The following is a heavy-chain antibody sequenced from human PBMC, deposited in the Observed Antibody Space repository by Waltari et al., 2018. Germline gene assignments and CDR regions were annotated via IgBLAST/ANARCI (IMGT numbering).Heavy chain of an antibody. CDR2: INHSGST. Sequence: QVQLQQWGAGLLKPSETLSLTCAVYGGSFSGYYWSWIRPSPGKGLEWIGEINHSGSTNYNPSLKSRVTISVDTSKNQFSLKVSSVTAADTAVYYCARQFSSGWYSEYWGQGTLVTVSS. CDR3: ARQFSSGWYSEY. CDR1: GGSFSGYY. D-gene: IGHD6-19*01. V-gene: IGHV4-34*01. J-gene: IGHJ4*02.